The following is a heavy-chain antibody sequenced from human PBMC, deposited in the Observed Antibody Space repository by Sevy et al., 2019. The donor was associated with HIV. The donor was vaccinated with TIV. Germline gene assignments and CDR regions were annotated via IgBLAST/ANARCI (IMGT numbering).Heavy chain of an antibody. CDR1: GFTFSSYR. Sequence: GGSLRLSCAASGFTFSSYRINWVRQAPGKGLEWVSSIRGLSNYIFYSDSVKGRFTISRDNAKNSVYLQMNSLRAEDTAVYFCAKALINWDGLDVWGQGTTVTVSS. V-gene: IGHV3-21*01. J-gene: IGHJ6*02. D-gene: IGHD7-27*01. CDR3: AKALINWDGLDV. CDR2: IRGLSNYI.